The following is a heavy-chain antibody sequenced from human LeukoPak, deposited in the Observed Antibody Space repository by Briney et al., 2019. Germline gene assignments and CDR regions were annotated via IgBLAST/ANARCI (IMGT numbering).Heavy chain of an antibody. CDR2: INPNSGGT. Sequence: GASVKVSCKASGYTFTGYYMHWVRQAPGQGLEWMGWINPNSGGTNYAQKFQGRVTMTRDTSISTAYMELSRLRSDDTAVYYCARDQARGNYENNWFDPWGQGTLVTVSS. CDR1: GYTFTGYY. J-gene: IGHJ5*02. CDR3: ARDQARGNYENNWFDP. V-gene: IGHV1-2*02. D-gene: IGHD1-7*01.